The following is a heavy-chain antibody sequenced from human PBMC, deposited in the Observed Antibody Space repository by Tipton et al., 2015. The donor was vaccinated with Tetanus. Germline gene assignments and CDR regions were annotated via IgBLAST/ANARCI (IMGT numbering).Heavy chain of an antibody. CDR3: VRGRGLGAYSFGFEY. CDR1: GGSMSNNY. D-gene: IGHD5-18*01. CDR2: IYQTDST. V-gene: IGHV4-30-2*01. J-gene: IGHJ4*02. Sequence: LRLSCTVSGGSMSNNYWSWIRQTPGQGLEWLGYIYQTDSTYFNPSLRSRLSISISRSKNQFSLKLTSVTAADTAVYYCVRGRGLGAYSFGFEYWGQGAQVIVSS.